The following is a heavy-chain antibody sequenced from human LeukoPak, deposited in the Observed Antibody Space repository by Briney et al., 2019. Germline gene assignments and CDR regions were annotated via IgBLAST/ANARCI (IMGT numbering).Heavy chain of an antibody. V-gene: IGHV3-48*01. D-gene: IGHD3-22*01. J-gene: IGHJ3*01. CDR3: ARLLNYLDSSGNNHDAFDL. CDR2: ITNDGTTI. Sequence: GGSLRLSCAASGISFSSYVMNWVRQAPGMGPEWLAYITNDGTTIYYADSVKGRFTISRDNAKKSLFLQMSSLRADDTAVYYCARLLNYLDSSGNNHDAFDLWGQGTMVTVSS. CDR1: GISFSSYV.